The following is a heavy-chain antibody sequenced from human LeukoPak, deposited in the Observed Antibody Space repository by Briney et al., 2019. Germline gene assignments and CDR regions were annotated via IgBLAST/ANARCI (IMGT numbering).Heavy chain of an antibody. Sequence: GGSLRLSCAASGFTFSDYWMSWVRQAPGKGLEWVANIKQDGSEKDYVDSVKGRFTISRDDAKRTVDLQMDNLRAEDTAIYYCAYRNNFEYWGQGALVTVSS. J-gene: IGHJ4*02. D-gene: IGHD1-26*01. CDR3: AYRNNFEY. CDR1: GFTFSDYW. V-gene: IGHV3-7*05. CDR2: IKQDGSEK.